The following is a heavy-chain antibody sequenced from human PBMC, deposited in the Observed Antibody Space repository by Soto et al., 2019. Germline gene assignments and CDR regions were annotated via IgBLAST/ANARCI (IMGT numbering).Heavy chain of an antibody. D-gene: IGHD2-15*01. V-gene: IGHV1-2*04. CDR2: INPNSGGT. Sequence: GASVKVSCKASGDTFIGYYMHWVRQAPGQGPEWMGWINPNSGGTKYAQKFQGWVTMTRDTSVSTVYMDLSRLRSDDTAVYYCAREGGYCSGGSCFDYWGQGTLVTVSS. CDR3: AREGGYCSGGSCFDY. J-gene: IGHJ4*02. CDR1: GDTFIGYY.